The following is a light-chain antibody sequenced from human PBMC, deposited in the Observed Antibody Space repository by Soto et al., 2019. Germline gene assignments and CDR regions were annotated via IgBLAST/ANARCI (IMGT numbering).Light chain of an antibody. CDR2: AAS. Sequence: IVLTQSPATLSVSPGERATLSCRARQRVXSDFAWYNQKPGQAPRLLXYAASTRATGSPARLSGSGSATEFTLTINSMQSEDFAVYYCQQYNKWPRTFGQGTKVDI. CDR3: QQYNKWPRT. J-gene: IGKJ1*01. V-gene: IGKV3-15*01. CDR1: QRVXSD.